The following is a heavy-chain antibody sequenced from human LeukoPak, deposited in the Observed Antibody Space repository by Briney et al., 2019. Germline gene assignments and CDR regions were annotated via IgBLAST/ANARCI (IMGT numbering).Heavy chain of an antibody. D-gene: IGHD5-12*01. CDR2: INPNSGGT. J-gene: IGHJ4*02. Sequence: GASVKVSCKASGYTFTGYYMHWVRHAPGQGLEWMGRINPNSGGTNYAQKFQGRVTMTRDTSISTAYMELSRLRPDDTAVYYCARGNIVATIPFDYWGQGTLVTVSS. CDR1: GYTFTGYY. V-gene: IGHV1-2*06. CDR3: ARGNIVATIPFDY.